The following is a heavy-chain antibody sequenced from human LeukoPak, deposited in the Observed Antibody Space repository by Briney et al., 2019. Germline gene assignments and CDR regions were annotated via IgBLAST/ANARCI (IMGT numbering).Heavy chain of an antibody. D-gene: IGHD3-10*01. V-gene: IGHV5-51*01. CDR2: IYPGDSDT. CDR3: ARFLGSHWYFDL. CDR1: GYSFTSYW. Sequence: GESRKISCKVSGYSFTSYWIGWVRQMPGKGLEWMGIIYPGDSDTRYSPSFQGQVTISADKSIRTAYLQWNSLKASDTAMYYCARFLGSHWYFDLWGRGTQATVSS. J-gene: IGHJ2*01.